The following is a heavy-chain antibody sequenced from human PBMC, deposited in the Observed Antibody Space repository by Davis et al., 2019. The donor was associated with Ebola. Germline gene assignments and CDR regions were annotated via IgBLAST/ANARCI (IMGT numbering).Heavy chain of an antibody. CDR2: IKQDGSEK. V-gene: IGHV3-7*03. CDR1: GFTFSSYW. D-gene: IGHD1-1*01. Sequence: PGGSLRLSCAASGFTFSSYWMSWVRQAPGKGLEWVANIKQDGSEKYYVDSVKGRFTISRDNSKNTLYLQMNSLRAEDTAVYYCARVGRTGTTDYWGQGTLVTVSS. CDR3: ARVGRTGTTDY. J-gene: IGHJ4*02.